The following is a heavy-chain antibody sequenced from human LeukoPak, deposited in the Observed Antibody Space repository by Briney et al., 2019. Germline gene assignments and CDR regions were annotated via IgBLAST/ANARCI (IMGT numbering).Heavy chain of an antibody. V-gene: IGHV3-23*01. CDR1: GFTFSNYA. J-gene: IGHJ4*02. CDR2: ISGTGGTT. Sequence: QAGGSLRLSCAASGFTFSNYAMTWVRQAPGQGLEWVASISGTGGTTSYADSVKGRITISRDNSKNTLYLRMSSLRAGDTAVYYCAKVAAGYIDYYFDHWGQGILVTVSS. D-gene: IGHD5-12*01. CDR3: AKVAAGYIDYYFDH.